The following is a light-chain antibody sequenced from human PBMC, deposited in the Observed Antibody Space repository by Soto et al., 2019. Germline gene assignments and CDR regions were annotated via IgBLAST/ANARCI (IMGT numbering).Light chain of an antibody. CDR3: SSYTSSSTYGV. CDR1: SSDVGGYNY. Sequence: QSALTQPASVSGSPGQSITISCTGTSSDVGGYNYVSWYQQHPGKAPKLMISDVSNRPSRVSNRFSGSKSGHTASLTISGLQAEDDAEYYCSSYTSSSTYGVFGGGTKHTVL. J-gene: IGLJ2*01. CDR2: DVS. V-gene: IGLV2-14*01.